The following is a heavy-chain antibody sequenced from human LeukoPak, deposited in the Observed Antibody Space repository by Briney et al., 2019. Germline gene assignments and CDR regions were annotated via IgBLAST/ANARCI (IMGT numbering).Heavy chain of an antibody. CDR1: GFTFSSYW. V-gene: IGHV3-74*01. D-gene: IGHD4-23*01. CDR3: ARPETWAVAFS. Sequence: GGSLRLSCAVSGFTFSSYWMHWVRQAPGKGLVWVSRINSDGSSTSYADSVKGRFTISRDNAKNTLYLQMNSLRAEDTAVYYCARPETWAVAFSWGQGTLVTVSS. J-gene: IGHJ5*02. CDR2: INSDGSST.